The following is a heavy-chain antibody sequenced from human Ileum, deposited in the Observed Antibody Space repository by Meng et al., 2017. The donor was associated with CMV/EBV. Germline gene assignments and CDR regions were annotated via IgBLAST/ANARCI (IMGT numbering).Heavy chain of an antibody. CDR1: TFSLYW. D-gene: IGHD3-3*01. Sequence: TFSLYWMSWVRQAPGKGLEWVANIKQDGSEKYYVDSVKGRFTISRDNANNSLYLQMNSLRAEDTAVYYCARSRGGLSVTIFGVALDYWGQGTLVTVSS. CDR3: ARSRGGLSVTIFGVALDY. V-gene: IGHV3-7*01. J-gene: IGHJ4*02. CDR2: IKQDGSEK.